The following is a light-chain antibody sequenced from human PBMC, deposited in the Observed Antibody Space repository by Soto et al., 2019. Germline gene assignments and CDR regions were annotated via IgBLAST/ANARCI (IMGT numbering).Light chain of an antibody. J-gene: IGKJ1*01. V-gene: IGKV3-15*01. CDR3: QQNNNWPRT. CDR1: QSVISD. CDR2: GAS. Sequence: ETVMTQSPATLSVSPGERATLSCRAGQSVISDLAWYQKKPGQAPRLLIYGASTRATGIPARFSGGGSGTEFTLTISSLQSEDFAVYYCQQNNNWPRTFGQGTKVDIK.